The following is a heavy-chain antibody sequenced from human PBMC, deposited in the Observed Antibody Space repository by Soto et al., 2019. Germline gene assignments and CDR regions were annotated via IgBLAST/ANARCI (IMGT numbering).Heavy chain of an antibody. CDR2: ISSDGGST. CDR3: AKDSPPDIVVVVAATFDY. CDR1: GFTFSSYW. D-gene: IGHD2-15*01. V-gene: IGHV3-23*01. J-gene: IGHJ4*02. Sequence: GGSLRLSCAASGFTFSSYWMHWVRQAPGKGLEWVSAISSDGGSTYYADSVKGRFTISRDNSKNTLYLQMNSLRAEDTAVYYCAKDSPPDIVVVVAATFDYWGQGTLVTVSS.